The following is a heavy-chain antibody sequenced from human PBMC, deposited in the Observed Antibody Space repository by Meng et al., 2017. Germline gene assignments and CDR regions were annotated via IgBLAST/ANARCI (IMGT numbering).Heavy chain of an antibody. Sequence: SETLSLTCAVSGYSISSSYYWGWIRQPPGKGLEWIGSIYHSGSTYYNPSLKSRVTISVDTSKNQFSLKLSSVTAADTAVYYCARNDHGDYRIDYWGQGTLVTVSS. D-gene: IGHD4-17*01. V-gene: IGHV4-38-2*01. CDR1: GYSISSSYY. CDR3: ARNDHGDYRIDY. CDR2: IYHSGST. J-gene: IGHJ4*02.